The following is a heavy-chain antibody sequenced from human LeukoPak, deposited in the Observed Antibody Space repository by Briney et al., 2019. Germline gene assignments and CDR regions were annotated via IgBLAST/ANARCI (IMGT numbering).Heavy chain of an antibody. CDR2: ISSSSSYI. CDR1: GFTFSSYA. D-gene: IGHD6-19*01. V-gene: IGHV3-21*01. CDR3: ARSSAWQFDY. J-gene: IGHJ4*02. Sequence: GGSLRLSCAASGFTFSSYAMNWVRQAPGKGLEWVSSISSSSSYIYHADSVKGRFTISRDNAKSSLYLQMNSLRAEDTALYYCARSSAWQFDYWGQGILVTVSS.